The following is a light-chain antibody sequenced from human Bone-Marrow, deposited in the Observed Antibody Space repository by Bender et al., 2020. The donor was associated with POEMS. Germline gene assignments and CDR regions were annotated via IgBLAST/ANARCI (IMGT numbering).Light chain of an antibody. V-gene: IGLV1-44*01. Sequence: QSVLTQPPSASGTPGQRVTISCSGSNSNIGTNAVNWYQQFPGTAPKLLIYSDNQRPSGVPDRFYAFKSGTSASLASSGLQCEDEADYYWAAWDAGLSGGVFGGGTKLTVL. J-gene: IGLJ3*02. CDR3: AAWDAGLSGGV. CDR2: SDN. CDR1: NSNIGTNA.